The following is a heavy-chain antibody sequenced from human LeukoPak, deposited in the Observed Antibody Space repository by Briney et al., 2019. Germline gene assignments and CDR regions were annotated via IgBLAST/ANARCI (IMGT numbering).Heavy chain of an antibody. D-gene: IGHD3-9*01. V-gene: IGHV3-21*01. CDR2: ISSSSSYI. J-gene: IGHJ6*02. CDR3: AGLVIRTYYYYGMDV. Sequence: GGSLRLSCAASGFTFSSYSMNWVRQAPGKGLEWVSSISSSSSYIYYADSVKGRFTISRDNAKNSLYPQMNSLRAEDTAVYYCAGLVIRTYYYYGMDVWGQGTTVTVSS. CDR1: GFTFSSYS.